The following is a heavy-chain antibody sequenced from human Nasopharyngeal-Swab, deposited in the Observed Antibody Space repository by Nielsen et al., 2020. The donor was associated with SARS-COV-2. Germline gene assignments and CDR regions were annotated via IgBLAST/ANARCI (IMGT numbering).Heavy chain of an antibody. V-gene: IGHV3-30*18. D-gene: IGHD4/OR15-4a*01. J-gene: IGHJ4*02. CDR3: AKDVHADYGGIDY. Sequence: VRQMPGKGLEWVAVISYDGRNEYYGDSVKGRFTISRDNSKNTLYLQMNSLRVDDTAVYYCAKDVHADYGGIDYWGQGILVTVSS. CDR2: ISYDGRNE.